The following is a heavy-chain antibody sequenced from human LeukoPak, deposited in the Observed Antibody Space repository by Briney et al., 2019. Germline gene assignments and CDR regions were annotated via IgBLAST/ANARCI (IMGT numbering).Heavy chain of an antibody. CDR2: IKEDGSER. CDR3: AREYYYDSSGYGSFGY. V-gene: IGHV3-7*01. J-gene: IGHJ4*02. CDR1: AFTFSNFC. D-gene: IGHD3-22*01. Sequence: GGSLRLSCAASAFTFSNFCVRCVGQAAGRGLEWVAKIKEDGSERSYVDPVKGRLTISRDNAKNSLYLQMSSLRAEDMAMYYCAREYYYDSSGYGSFGYWGQGTLVTVSS.